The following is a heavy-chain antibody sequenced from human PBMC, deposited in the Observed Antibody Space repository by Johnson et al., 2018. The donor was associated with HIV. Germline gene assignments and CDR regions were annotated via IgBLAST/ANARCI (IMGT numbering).Heavy chain of an antibody. J-gene: IGHJ3*02. Sequence: QVQLVESGGGVVQPGRSLRLSCAASGFTFSSYAMHWVRQAPGKGLEWVAVISYDGSNKYYADSVKGRFTISRDNSKNTLYLQMNSLRAEDTAVYFCAREVDGFDMWGQGTMVTVSS. CDR3: AREVDGFDM. V-gene: IGHV3-30-3*01. CDR2: ISYDGSNK. CDR1: GFTFSSYA. D-gene: IGHD5-24*01.